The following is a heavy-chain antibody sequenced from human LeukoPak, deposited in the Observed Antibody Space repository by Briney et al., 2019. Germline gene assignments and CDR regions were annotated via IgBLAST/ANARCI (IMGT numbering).Heavy chain of an antibody. Sequence: GSLRLSCAASGFTFSSYSMNWVRQAPGKGLEWVSSISSSGSYICYADSVKGRFTISRDNAKNSLYLQMNSLRAEDTAVYYCASRNQYCGGDCFWAFDIWGQGTMVTVSS. CDR2: ISSSGSYI. V-gene: IGHV3-21*01. J-gene: IGHJ3*02. D-gene: IGHD2-21*02. CDR3: ASRNQYCGGDCFWAFDI. CDR1: GFTFSSYS.